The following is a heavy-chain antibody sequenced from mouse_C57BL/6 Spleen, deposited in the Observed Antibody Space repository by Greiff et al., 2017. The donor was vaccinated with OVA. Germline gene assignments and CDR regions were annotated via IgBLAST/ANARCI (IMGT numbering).Heavy chain of an antibody. Sequence: QVQLQQSGPELVKPGASVKLSCKASGYAFSSSWMNWVKQRPGQGLEWIGRIYPGDGDTNYNGTLKGKATLTADKSSSPAYMQLSSLTSEYSAVYVCARDYYGSSQYYYAMDYWGQGTSVTVSS. D-gene: IGHD1-1*01. CDR1: GYAFSSSW. V-gene: IGHV1-82*01. CDR3: ARDYYGSSQYYYAMDY. CDR2: IYPGDGDT. J-gene: IGHJ4*01.